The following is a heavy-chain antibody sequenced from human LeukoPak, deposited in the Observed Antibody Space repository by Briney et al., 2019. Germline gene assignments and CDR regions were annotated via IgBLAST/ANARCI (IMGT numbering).Heavy chain of an antibody. D-gene: IGHD3-10*02. V-gene: IGHV3-48*03. CDR1: GFTFSTYE. CDR3: AELGITMIGGV. J-gene: IGHJ6*04. CDR2: ISSSGSTI. Sequence: PGGSLRLSCAASGFTFSTYEMNWVRQAPGKGLEWVSYISSSGSTIYYADSVKGRFTISRDNAKNSLYLQMNSLRAEDTAVYYCAELGITMIGGVWGKGTAVTISS.